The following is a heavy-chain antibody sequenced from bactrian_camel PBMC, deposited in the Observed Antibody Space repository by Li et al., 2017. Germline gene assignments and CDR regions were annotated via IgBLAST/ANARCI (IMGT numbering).Heavy chain of an antibody. V-gene: IGHV3S40*01. Sequence: DVQLVESGGGLVQPGGSLRLSCATSGFTFSHAGMSWVRQAPGKEVEWIAACNAVGTPTYYADSVKGRFTISQDNNKDMTYLQMNSLKPEDTAMYYCAVGHWGGGVCFPAAGYWGQGTQVTVS. J-gene: IGHJ6*01. CDR3: AVGHWGGGVCFPAAGY. CDR2: CNAVGTPT. CDR1: GFTFSHAG. D-gene: IGHD5*01.